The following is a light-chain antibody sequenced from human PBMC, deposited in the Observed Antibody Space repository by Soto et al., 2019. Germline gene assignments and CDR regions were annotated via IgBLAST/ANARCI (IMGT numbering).Light chain of an antibody. V-gene: IGLV2-14*03. CDR1: SSDVGGYNY. CDR2: DVS. J-gene: IGLJ1*01. CDR3: CSYTTSNARQIV. Sequence: QSVLTQPASVSGSPGQSITISCTGTSSDVGGYNYVSWYQQHPGKAPKFMIYDVSSRPSGVSNRFSGSKSGNTASLTISGLHAEDEADYYCCSYTTSNARQIVFGTGTKVTVL.